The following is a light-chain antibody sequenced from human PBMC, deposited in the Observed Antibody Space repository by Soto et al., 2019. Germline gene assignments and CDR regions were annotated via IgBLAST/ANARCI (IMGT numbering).Light chain of an antibody. V-gene: IGKV4-1*01. CDR3: QQYFNTPLT. CDR1: QNVLNRANDKNY. Sequence: DIVMTQYPDSLAVSLGERATINCKSSQNVLNRANDKNYIAWYQQKPGQPPKLLIYWASTRESDVPDRFSGSGSATDFTLTISRLQAGDVAVYFCQQYFNTPLTFGGGTKVEIK. CDR2: WAS. J-gene: IGKJ4*01.